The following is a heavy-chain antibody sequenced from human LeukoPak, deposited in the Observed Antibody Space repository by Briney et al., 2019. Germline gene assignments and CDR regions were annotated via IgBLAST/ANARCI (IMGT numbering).Heavy chain of an antibody. V-gene: IGHV4-30-4*01. D-gene: IGHD3-10*01. J-gene: IGHJ3*02. CDR2: IYYSGST. Sequence: PSETLSLTCTVSGGSISSYYWSWIRQPPGKGLEWIGYIYYSGSTYYNPSLKSRVTISVDTSKNQFSLKLCSVTAADTAVYYCARDLGASYYYGSGRAFDIWGQGTMVTVSS. CDR1: GGSISSYY. CDR3: ARDLGASYYYGSGRAFDI.